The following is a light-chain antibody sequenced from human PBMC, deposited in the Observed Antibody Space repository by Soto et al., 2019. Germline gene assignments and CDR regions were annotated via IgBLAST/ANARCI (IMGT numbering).Light chain of an antibody. CDR1: QSVSSSY. CDR3: QQYGSSPPVT. CDR2: GAS. V-gene: IGKV3-20*01. J-gene: IGKJ4*01. Sequence: EIVLTQSPGTLSLSPGERATLSCRASQSVSSSYLAGFQQKPGQAPRLLIYGASSRATGIPDRFSGSGSGTDFTLTISRLEPEDFAVYYCQQYGSSPPVTFVVGTKVEIK.